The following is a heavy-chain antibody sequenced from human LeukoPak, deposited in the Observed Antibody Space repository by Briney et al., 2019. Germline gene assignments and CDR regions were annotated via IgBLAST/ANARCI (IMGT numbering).Heavy chain of an antibody. CDR3: ARDPSSWYHFDY. V-gene: IGHV4-4*02. CDR1: GGSISSSNW. J-gene: IGHJ4*02. Sequence: PSGTLSLTCAVSGGSISSSNWWSGVRQPPGKGLEGIGEIYHSGSTNYNPSLKSRVTISVDKSKNQFSLKLSSVTAADTAVYYCARDPSSWYHFDYWGQGTLVTVSS. D-gene: IGHD6-13*01. CDR2: IYHSGST.